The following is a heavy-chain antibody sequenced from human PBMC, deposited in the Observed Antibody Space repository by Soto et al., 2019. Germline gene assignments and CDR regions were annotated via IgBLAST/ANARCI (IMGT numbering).Heavy chain of an antibody. Sequence: PGGSLRLSCAASGFTFSSYSMNWVRQAPGKGLEWVSSISSSSSYTNYADSVKGRFTISRDNAKNSLYLQMNSLRAEDTAVYYCARVGFYDSSGPDDYWGQGTLVTVSS. CDR1: GFTFSSYS. J-gene: IGHJ4*02. CDR2: ISSSSSYT. V-gene: IGHV3-21*04. D-gene: IGHD3-22*01. CDR3: ARVGFYDSSGPDDY.